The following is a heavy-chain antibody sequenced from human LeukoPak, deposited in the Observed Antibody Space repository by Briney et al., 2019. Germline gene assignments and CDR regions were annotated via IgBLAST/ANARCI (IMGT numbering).Heavy chain of an antibody. Sequence: PGGSLRLSCAASGFTFSGYWMHWVRQAPGKGLVWVSRINSDGYSITYADSVKGRFTISRDNAKNTRYLQMNSLIAEDTAVYFCTRAGYSSGFDSWGQGTLVTVSS. CDR3: TRAGYSSGFDS. D-gene: IGHD6-19*01. V-gene: IGHV3-74*03. CDR2: INSDGYSI. CDR1: GFTFSGYW. J-gene: IGHJ5*01.